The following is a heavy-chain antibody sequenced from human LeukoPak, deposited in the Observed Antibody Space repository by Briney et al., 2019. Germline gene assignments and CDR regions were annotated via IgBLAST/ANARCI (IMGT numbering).Heavy chain of an antibody. CDR1: GFTFNSYW. CDR2: IKQDGSEK. V-gene: IGHV3-7*02. CDR3: ARAESYDILTGLY. Sequence: PGGSLRLSCAASGFTFNSYWMSWVRQAPGKGLEWVATIKQDGSEKYYVDSVKGRFTISRDNSKNTLYLQMNSLRAEDTAVYYCARAESYDILTGLYWGQGTLVTVSS. D-gene: IGHD3-9*01. J-gene: IGHJ4*02.